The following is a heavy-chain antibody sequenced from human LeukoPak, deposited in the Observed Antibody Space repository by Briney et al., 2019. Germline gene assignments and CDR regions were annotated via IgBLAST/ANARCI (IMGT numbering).Heavy chain of an antibody. V-gene: IGHV1-18*01. CDR3: ARATPYGSGSYSDKGAFDY. CDR2: ISPYNGNT. J-gene: IGHJ4*02. D-gene: IGHD3-10*01. Sequence: ASVKVSCKASGYTFTSYGISWVRQAPGQGLEWMGWISPYNGNTNYAQKLQGRVTMTTDTSTSTAYMELRSLRSDDTAVYYCARATPYGSGSYSDKGAFDYWGQGTLVTVSS. CDR1: GYTFTSYG.